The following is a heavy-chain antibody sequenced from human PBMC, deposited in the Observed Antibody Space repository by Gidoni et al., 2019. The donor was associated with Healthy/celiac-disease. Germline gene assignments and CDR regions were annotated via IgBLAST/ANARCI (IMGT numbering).Heavy chain of an antibody. CDR2: ISGSGGST. Sequence: EVQLLESGGGLVQPGGSLRLSCAASGFTFSSYAMSWVRQAPGKGLEWVSAISGSGGSTYYADSVKGRFTISRDNSKNTLYLQMNSLRAEDTAVYYCAKEGPLLWFGELLDYYYYGMDVWGQGTTVTVSS. J-gene: IGHJ6*02. CDR3: AKEGPLLWFGELLDYYYYGMDV. D-gene: IGHD3-10*01. CDR1: GFTFSSYA. V-gene: IGHV3-23*01.